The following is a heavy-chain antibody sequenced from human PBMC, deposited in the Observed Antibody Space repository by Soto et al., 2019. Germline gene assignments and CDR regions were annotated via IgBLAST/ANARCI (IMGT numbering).Heavy chain of an antibody. V-gene: IGHV3-23*01. D-gene: IGHD6-13*01. Sequence: GESLKISCAASGFTFSSYAMSWVRQAPGKGLEWVSAISGSGGSTYYADSVKGRFTISRDNSKNKLYLQMNSLRAEDTAVYYCAKSIAAAGPIDYWGQGTLVTVSS. J-gene: IGHJ4*02. CDR3: AKSIAAAGPIDY. CDR1: GFTFSSYA. CDR2: ISGSGGST.